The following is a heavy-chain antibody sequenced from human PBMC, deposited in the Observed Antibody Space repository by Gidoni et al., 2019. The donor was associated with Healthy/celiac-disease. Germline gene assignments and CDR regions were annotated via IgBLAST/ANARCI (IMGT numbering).Heavy chain of an antibody. J-gene: IGHJ4*02. CDR3: AKVSTKLVGATGMWVDY. CDR2: ISGSGGST. CDR1: GFTFSSYA. Sequence: EVQLLESGGGLVQPGGSLRLSCAASGFTFSSYAMSWVRQAPGKGLEWVSAISGSGGSTYYADSVKGRFTISRDNAKNTLYLQMNSLRAEDTAVYYCAKVSTKLVGATGMWVDYWGQGTLVTVSS. V-gene: IGHV3-23*01. D-gene: IGHD1-26*01.